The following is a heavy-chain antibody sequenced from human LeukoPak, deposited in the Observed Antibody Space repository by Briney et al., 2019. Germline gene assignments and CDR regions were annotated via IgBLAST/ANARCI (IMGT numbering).Heavy chain of an antibody. V-gene: IGHV1-8*02. J-gene: IGHJ6*03. Sequence: ASVKVSCKASGYTFTGYYMHWVRQAPGQGLEWMGWMNPNSGNTGYAQRFQGRVTMTRNTSISTAYMELSSLRSEDTAVYYCARGSRIWYYMDVWGKGTTVTVSS. CDR1: GYTFTGYY. CDR2: MNPNSGNT. CDR3: ARGSRIWYYMDV.